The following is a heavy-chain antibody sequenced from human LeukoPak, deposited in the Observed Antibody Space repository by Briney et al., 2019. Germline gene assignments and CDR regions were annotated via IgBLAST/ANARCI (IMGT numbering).Heavy chain of an antibody. Sequence: GESLKISCKGSGYSFTSYWISWVRQMPGKGLEWMGRIDPSDSYTNYSPFFQGHVTISADKSISTAYLQWSSLKASDTAMYYCARHKSDYYGSGSYYNVGSWFDPWGQGTLVTVSS. J-gene: IGHJ5*02. D-gene: IGHD3-10*01. V-gene: IGHV5-10-1*01. CDR2: IDPSDSYT. CDR3: ARHKSDYYGSGSYYNVGSWFDP. CDR1: GYSFTSYW.